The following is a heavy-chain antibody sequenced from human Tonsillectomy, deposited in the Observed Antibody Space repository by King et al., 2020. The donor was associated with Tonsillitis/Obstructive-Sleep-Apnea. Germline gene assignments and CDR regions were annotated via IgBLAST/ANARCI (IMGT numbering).Heavy chain of an antibody. CDR3: ARGGGYYYMDV. V-gene: IGHV4-59*08. Sequence: VQLQESGPGLVKPSETLSLTCTVSGDSISSYYWSWIRHPPGKGLEWIGYIYYSGSTNYNPSLKSRVTISIDTSKNQLSLKLSSVTAPDTAVYYCARGGGYYYMDVWGKGTTVTVSS. J-gene: IGHJ6*03. D-gene: IGHD2-15*01. CDR2: IYYSGST. CDR1: GDSISSYY.